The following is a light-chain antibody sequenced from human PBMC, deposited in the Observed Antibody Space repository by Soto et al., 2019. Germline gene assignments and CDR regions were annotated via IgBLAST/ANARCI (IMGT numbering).Light chain of an antibody. CDR2: DAS. V-gene: IGKV3-11*01. CDR1: QSVGRH. J-gene: IGKJ4*01. CDR3: QQRNNWPPAT. Sequence: EIVLTQSPATLSLSPGERATLSCRASQSVGRHLAWYQQKPGQAPRLLIYDASNRATGVPARFSGSGSGTYFTLSISSLEPEDFAVYYCQQRNNWPPATFGGGTKVEIK.